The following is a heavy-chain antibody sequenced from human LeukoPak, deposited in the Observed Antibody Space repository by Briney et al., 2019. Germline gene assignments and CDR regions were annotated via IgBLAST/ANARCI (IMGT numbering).Heavy chain of an antibody. CDR3: ARRRGRYSGDAFDI. Sequence: GESLKISCKGSGYGFTSYWMGWVRQMPGKGLEWMGFIYPGDSDTRYSPSFQGQVTISADKSMSTAYLQWSSLKASDTAMYYCARRRGRYSGDAFDIWGQGTMVTVSS. CDR2: IYPGDSDT. D-gene: IGHD1-26*01. V-gene: IGHV5-51*01. J-gene: IGHJ3*02. CDR1: GYGFTSYW.